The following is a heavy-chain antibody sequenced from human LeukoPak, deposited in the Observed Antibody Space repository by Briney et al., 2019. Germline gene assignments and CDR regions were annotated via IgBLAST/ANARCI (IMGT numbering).Heavy chain of an antibody. CDR1: GFTFSSYA. V-gene: IGHV3-23*01. J-gene: IGHJ4*02. CDR3: AKWKYSNLGIDDY. CDR2: ISGSGDNT. D-gene: IGHD6-13*01. Sequence: GGSLRLSCAASGFTFSSYAMSWVRQVPGKGLEWVSVISGSGDNTYYADSVKGRFTISRDNSKNMLYLQMNSLRAEDTAVYYCAKWKYSNLGIDDYWGQETLVTVSS.